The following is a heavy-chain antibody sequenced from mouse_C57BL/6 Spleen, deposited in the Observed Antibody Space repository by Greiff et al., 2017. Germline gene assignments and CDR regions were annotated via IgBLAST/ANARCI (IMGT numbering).Heavy chain of an antibody. J-gene: IGHJ4*01. CDR3: ARFSNYDYAMDY. V-gene: IGHV1-42*01. Sequence: EVMLVESGPELVKPGASVKISCKASGYSFTGYYMNWVKQSPEKSLEWIGEINPSTGGTTYNQKFKAKATLTVDKSSSTAYMQLKSLTSEDSAVYYCARFSNYDYAMDYWGQGTSVTVSS. D-gene: IGHD2-5*01. CDR2: INPSTGGT. CDR1: GYSFTGYY.